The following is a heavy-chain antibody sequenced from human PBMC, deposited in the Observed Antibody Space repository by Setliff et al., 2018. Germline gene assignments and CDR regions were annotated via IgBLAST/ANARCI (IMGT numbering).Heavy chain of an antibody. CDR2: IKEDGRQR. J-gene: IGHJ6*02. CDR1: GFDFKTHW. Sequence: PGGSLRLSCAASGFDFKTHWMDWARQAPGKGLEWVANIKEDGRQRNYVDAVRGRFTVSRDNARNLLYLQMNSLRAEDTAVYYCALDGPYYYYGMDVWGQGTTVTVSS. CDR3: ALDGPYYYYGMDV. V-gene: IGHV3-7*01.